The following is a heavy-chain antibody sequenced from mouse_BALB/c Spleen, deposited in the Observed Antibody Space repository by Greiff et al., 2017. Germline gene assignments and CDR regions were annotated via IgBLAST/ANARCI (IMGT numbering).Heavy chain of an antibody. J-gene: IGHJ4*01. Sequence: VQLQQSGPGLVKPSQSLSLTCSVTGYSITSGYYWNWIRQFPGNKLEWMGYISYDGSNNYNPSLKNRISITRDTSKNQFFLKLNSVTTEDTATYYCASPPFITTATNYAMDYWGQGTSVTVSS. CDR2: ISYDGSN. V-gene: IGHV3-6*02. CDR1: GYSITSGYY. D-gene: IGHD1-2*01. CDR3: ASPPFITTATNYAMDY.